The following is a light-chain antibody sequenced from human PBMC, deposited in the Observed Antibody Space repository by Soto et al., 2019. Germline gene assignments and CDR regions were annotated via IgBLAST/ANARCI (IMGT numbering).Light chain of an antibody. CDR1: QSVSSY. V-gene: IGKV3-11*01. CDR3: QQRRT. J-gene: IGKJ1*01. CDR2: DAS. Sequence: EIVLTQSPATLSSSPGERATLSCRASQSVSSYLAWYQQKPGQAPRLLIYDASNRATGIPARFSGSGSGTDFTLTISSLEPEDFAVYYCQQRRTFGQGTKVDIK.